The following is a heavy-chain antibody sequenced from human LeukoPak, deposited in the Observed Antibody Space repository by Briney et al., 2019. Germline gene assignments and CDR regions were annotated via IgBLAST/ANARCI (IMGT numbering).Heavy chain of an antibody. CDR3: ARDPSNPYYYYYGMDV. D-gene: IGHD4-11*01. J-gene: IGHJ6*02. CDR2: ISYDGSNK. Sequence: GGSLRLSCAASGFTFSSYAMHWVRQAPGKGLEWVAVISYDGSNKYYADSVKGRFTISRDNSKNTLYLQMNSLRAEDMAVYYCARDPSNPYYYYYGMDVWGQGTTVTVSS. V-gene: IGHV3-30-3*01. CDR1: GFTFSSYA.